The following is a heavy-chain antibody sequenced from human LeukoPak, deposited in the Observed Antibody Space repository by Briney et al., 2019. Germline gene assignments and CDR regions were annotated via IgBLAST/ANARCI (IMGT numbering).Heavy chain of an antibody. Sequence: SETLSLTCIVSGGSISSYYWSWIRQPAGKGLEWIGRIYSSGSTNYNPSLKSRVTMSVDTSKNQFSLKLSSVTAADTAVYYCANLYYDSTTRYNYYMDVWGKGTTVTVSS. CDR3: ANLYYDSTTRYNYYMDV. D-gene: IGHD3-22*01. CDR2: IYSSGST. J-gene: IGHJ6*03. V-gene: IGHV4-4*07. CDR1: GGSISSYY.